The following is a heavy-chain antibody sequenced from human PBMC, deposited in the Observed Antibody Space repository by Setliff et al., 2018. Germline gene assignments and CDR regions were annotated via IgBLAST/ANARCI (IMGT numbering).Heavy chain of an antibody. CDR2: ISGSTDNT. CDR3: ARDTHQWALLYFDS. Sequence: ASVKVSCKASGYTLTKYYMHWVRQAPGQGLEWMGWISGSTDNTNYAQKFRGRVTLTKDTSTNTKYLEFRSLRSDDTAMYYSARDTHQWALLYFDSWGQGTLVTVSS. D-gene: IGHD1-26*01. CDR1: GYTLTKYY. V-gene: IGHV1-18*04. J-gene: IGHJ4*02.